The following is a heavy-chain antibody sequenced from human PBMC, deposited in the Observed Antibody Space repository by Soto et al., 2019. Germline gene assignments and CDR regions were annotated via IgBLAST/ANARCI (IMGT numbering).Heavy chain of an antibody. Sequence: QVQLVQSGAEVKKPGASVKVSCKASGYSFTTYSMHWVRQAPGQRLEWMGWMNPLNGDTKYSQRFQGRLTIIRDTSASTAYMELSSLRAEDKAIYYCARGNSGAFDIWGQGTMVTVSS. J-gene: IGHJ3*02. CDR3: ARGNSGAFDI. CDR1: GYSFTTYS. D-gene: IGHD6-19*01. V-gene: IGHV1-3*01. CDR2: MNPLNGDT.